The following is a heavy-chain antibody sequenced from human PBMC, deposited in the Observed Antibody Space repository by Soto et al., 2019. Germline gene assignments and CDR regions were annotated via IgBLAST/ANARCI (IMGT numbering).Heavy chain of an antibody. CDR1: GFTVSSFY. J-gene: IGHJ4*02. D-gene: IGHD3-3*01. CDR3: TRDTFGGAYDFLH. V-gene: IGHV3-66*01. CDR2: ISSGGST. Sequence: GGSLRLSCAASGFTVSSFYMTWVRQAPGKGLQWVAVISSGGSTYYADSVKGRFTISRDNSKNTLYLEMNSLRAEDTAVYYCTRDTFGGAYDFLHGGQGTLVTVSS.